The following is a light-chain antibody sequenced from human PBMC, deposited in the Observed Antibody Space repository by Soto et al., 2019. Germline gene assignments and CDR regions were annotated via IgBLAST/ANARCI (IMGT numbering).Light chain of an antibody. J-gene: IGLJ2*01. Sequence: QSVLTQPPSASGSLGQSVTISCTGTSSDVGGYNYVSWYQQHPGKAPKLMIYEVSKRPSGVPDRFSGSKSGNTASLTVSGLQAEEAAIYYGRQYAGGKNWGVFGGGTKVTVL. V-gene: IGLV2-8*01. CDR1: SSDVGGYNY. CDR2: EVS. CDR3: RQYAGGKNWGV.